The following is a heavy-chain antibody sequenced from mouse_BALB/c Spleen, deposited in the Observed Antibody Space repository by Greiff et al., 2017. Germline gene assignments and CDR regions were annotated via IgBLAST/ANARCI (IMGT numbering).Heavy chain of an antibody. Sequence: ESGPGLVKPSQSLSLTFSVTGYSITSGYYWNWIRQFPGNKLEWMGYISYDGSNNYNPSLKNRISITRDTSKNQFFLKLNSVTTEDTATYYCARVVPVYYFDYWGQGTTLTVSS. CDR3: ARVVPVYYFDY. V-gene: IGHV3-6*02. CDR2: ISYDGSN. D-gene: IGHD6-2*01. J-gene: IGHJ2*01. CDR1: GYSITSGYY.